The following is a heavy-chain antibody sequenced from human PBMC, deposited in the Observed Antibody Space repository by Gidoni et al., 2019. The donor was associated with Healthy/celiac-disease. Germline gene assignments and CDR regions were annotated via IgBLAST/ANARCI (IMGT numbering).Heavy chain of an antibody. CDR1: GFPFSRYR. J-gene: IGHJ5*01. CDR3: ARGDCSGGDCRMDS. Sequence: EVQLMESGGGLVSPGGSLVLSCAASGFPFSRYRMNLVRQAPGKGLERVSSISSNNNDVYYADSLRGRFTISRDNNINSVFLQMTSLRAEDTAFYFCARGDCSGGDCRMDSWGQGTLITVST. D-gene: IGHD2-21*02. V-gene: IGHV3-21*02. CDR2: ISSNNNDV.